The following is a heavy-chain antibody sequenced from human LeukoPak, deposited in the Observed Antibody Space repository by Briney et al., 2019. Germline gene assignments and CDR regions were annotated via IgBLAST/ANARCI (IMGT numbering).Heavy chain of an antibody. Sequence: GGSLRLSCAASGFTFSSYSMNWVRQAPGKGLEWVSYISSSSSTIYYADSVKGRFTISRDNAKNSLYLQMNSLRAEDTAVYYCARGDGRDGYNFAYWGQGTLVTVSS. J-gene: IGHJ4*02. V-gene: IGHV3-48*01. D-gene: IGHD5-24*01. CDR1: GFTFSSYS. CDR2: ISSSSSTI. CDR3: ARGDGRDGYNFAY.